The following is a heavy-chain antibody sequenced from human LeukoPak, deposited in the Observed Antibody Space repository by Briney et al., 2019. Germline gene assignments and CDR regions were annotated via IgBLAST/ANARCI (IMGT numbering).Heavy chain of an antibody. Sequence: GGSLRLSCAASGFTFSSYSMNWVRQAPGKRLEWVSYISSSSSTIYYADSVKGRFTISRDNAKNSLYLQMNSLRAEDTAVYYCARGYLGAAHAFDIWGQGTMVTVSS. V-gene: IGHV3-48*01. CDR1: GFTFSSYS. CDR2: ISSSSSTI. CDR3: ARGYLGAAHAFDI. D-gene: IGHD6-25*01. J-gene: IGHJ3*02.